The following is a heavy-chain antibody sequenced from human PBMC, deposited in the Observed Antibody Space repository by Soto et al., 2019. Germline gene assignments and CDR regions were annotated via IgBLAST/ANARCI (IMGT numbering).Heavy chain of an antibody. J-gene: IGHJ4*02. CDR1: GYRFTSYG. V-gene: IGHV1-18*01. CDR2: ISAYNGNT. Sequence: ASVKVSCKASGYRFTSYGISWVRQAPGQGLEWMGWISAYNGNTNYAQKLQGRVTMTTDTSTSTAYMEVRSLRSDDTAVYYCARDLGYSRGWYYFDFWGQGTLVPVSS. D-gene: IGHD6-19*01. CDR3: ARDLGYSRGWYYFDF.